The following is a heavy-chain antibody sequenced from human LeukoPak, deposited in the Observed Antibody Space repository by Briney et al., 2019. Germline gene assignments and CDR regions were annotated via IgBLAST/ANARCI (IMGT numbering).Heavy chain of an antibody. V-gene: IGHV4-39*07. CDR1: GGSISSSSYY. CDR3: ARDKYYGSGNYGKYNWFDP. CDR2: IYYSGST. D-gene: IGHD3-10*01. Sequence: PSETLSLTRTVSGGSISSSSYYWGWIRQPPGKGLEWIGSIYYSGSTYYNPSLKSRVTISVDTSKNQFSLKLSSVTAADTAVYYCARDKYYGSGNYGKYNWFDPWGQGALVTVSS. J-gene: IGHJ5*02.